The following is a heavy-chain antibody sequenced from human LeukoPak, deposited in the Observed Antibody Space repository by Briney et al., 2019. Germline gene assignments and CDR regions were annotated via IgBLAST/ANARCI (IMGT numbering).Heavy chain of an antibody. J-gene: IGHJ4*02. CDR2: SSGSGGST. CDR1: GFTFSSYT. Sequence: GGSLRLSCAASGFTFSSYTMSWVRQAPGKGLEWVSASSGSGGSTYYADSVKGRSTISRDNSKNTLYLQMNSLRAEDTAVYYCAKGPAFYYDSSGSYFDFWGQGTLVTVSS. CDR3: AKGPAFYYDSSGSYFDF. D-gene: IGHD3-22*01. V-gene: IGHV3-23*01.